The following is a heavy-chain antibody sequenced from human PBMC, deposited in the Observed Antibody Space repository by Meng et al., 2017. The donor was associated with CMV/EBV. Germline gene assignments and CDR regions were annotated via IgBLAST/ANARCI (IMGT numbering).Heavy chain of an antibody. J-gene: IGHJ5*02. CDR1: GGALCGYC. Sequence: VQLQRGEGGMLQHAGPLSRIWAAYGGALCGYCWSWLRQPTGNGWEWIGEINYSETNNDNPSLESRVTISVETSKTPFTLKLSSVTAAATVVYCCARGVGGCFYTWGQGTLVTVSS. D-gene: IGHD1-26*01. V-gene: IGHV4-34*01. CDR3: ARGVGGCFYT. CDR2: INYSETN.